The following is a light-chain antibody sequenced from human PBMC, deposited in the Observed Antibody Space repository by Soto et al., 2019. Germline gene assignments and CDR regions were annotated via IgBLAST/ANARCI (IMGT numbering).Light chain of an antibody. J-gene: IGKJ1*01. CDR1: QSISNW. V-gene: IGKV1-5*03. CDR2: KAS. CDR3: QQYNGT. Sequence: DIQMTQSPSTLSASVGDRVTITCRASQSISNWLAWYQQKAGKAPKLLIYKASSLESGVPSTFSGSGSGTEFNLTISSLQPDDFATYYCQQYNGTFGQGTKVEMK.